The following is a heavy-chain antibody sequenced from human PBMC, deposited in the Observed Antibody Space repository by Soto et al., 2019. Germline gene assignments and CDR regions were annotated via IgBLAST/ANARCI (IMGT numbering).Heavy chain of an antibody. CDR3: AGDPWSGYSD. J-gene: IGHJ4*02. V-gene: IGHV3-48*02. Sequence: GGSLRLSCAASGFTFRGYSMNWVRQAPGKGLEWVSYISSSSRSTIYYADSVKGRFTISRDNAKNSLYLQMNSLRDEDTAVYYWAGDPWSGYSDWGQGTLVTVSS. CDR2: ISSSSRSTI. CDR1: GFTFRGYS. D-gene: IGHD3-3*01.